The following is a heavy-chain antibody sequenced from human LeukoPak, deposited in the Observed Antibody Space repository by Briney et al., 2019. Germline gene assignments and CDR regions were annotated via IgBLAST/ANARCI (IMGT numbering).Heavy chain of an antibody. CDR1: RFTFSSYG. CDR3: ARGPGIQLWSDY. J-gene: IGHJ4*02. D-gene: IGHD5-18*01. CDR2: IWYDGSNK. V-gene: IGHV3-33*01. Sequence: GSLRLSCAASRFTFSSYGMRWVRQAPGKGLEWVAVIWYDGSNKYYADSVKGRFTISRDNAKNTLYLQMNSLRAEDTAVYYCARGPGIQLWSDYWGQGTLVTVSS.